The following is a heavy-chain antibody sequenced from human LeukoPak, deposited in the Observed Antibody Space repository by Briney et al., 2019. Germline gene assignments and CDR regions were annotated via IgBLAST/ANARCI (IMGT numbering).Heavy chain of an antibody. CDR2: IYPGDSDN. CDR3: ARLEYSNSPFDL. Sequence: GESLKISCTGSGYNFNNYWIAWVRQMPGKGLEWMGIIYPGDSDNRFGPSFQGQVSISVDKTINTAYLQWRSLKASDTAIYYCARLEYSNSPFDLWGQGTLVTVSS. J-gene: IGHJ5*02. CDR1: GYNFNNYW. D-gene: IGHD6-6*01. V-gene: IGHV5-51*01.